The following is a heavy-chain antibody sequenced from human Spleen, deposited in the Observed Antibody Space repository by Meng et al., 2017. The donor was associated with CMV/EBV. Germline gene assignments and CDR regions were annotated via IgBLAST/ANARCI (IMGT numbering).Heavy chain of an antibody. CDR3: AKDIYAWSLRDYYYGMDV. V-gene: IGHV3-9*01. CDR1: GFTFDDYA. J-gene: IGHJ6*02. CDR2: ISWNSGSI. D-gene: IGHD3-16*01. Sequence: SLKISCAASGFTFDDYAMHWVRQAPGKGLEWVSGISWNSGSIGYADSVKGRFTISRDNAKNSLYLQMNSLRAEDTALYYCAKDIYAWSLRDYYYGMDVWGQGTTVTVS.